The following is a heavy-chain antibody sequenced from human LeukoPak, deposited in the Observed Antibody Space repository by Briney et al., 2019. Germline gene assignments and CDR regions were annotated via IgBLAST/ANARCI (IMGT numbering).Heavy chain of an antibody. Sequence: PSETLSLTCTVSGGSISSGSYYWSWIRQPAGKGLEWIGRIYISGSTNYNPSLKSRVTISVDTSKNQFSLKLSSVTAADTAVYYCARETYYDRLAENFDLWGRGTLVRVSS. D-gene: IGHD3-9*01. J-gene: IGHJ2*01. CDR3: ARETYYDRLAENFDL. V-gene: IGHV4-61*02. CDR2: IYISGST. CDR1: GGSISSGSYY.